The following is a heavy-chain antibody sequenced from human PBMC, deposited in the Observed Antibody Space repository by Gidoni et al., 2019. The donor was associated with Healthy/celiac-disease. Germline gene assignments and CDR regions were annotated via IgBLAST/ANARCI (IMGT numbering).Heavy chain of an antibody. V-gene: IGHV4-39*01. CDR3: ARHRQNYGEPYYYYGMDV. CDR1: GGSISSRSYY. CDR2: TYYSGST. J-gene: IGHJ6*02. D-gene: IGHD4-17*01. Sequence: QLQLQESGPGLVKPSETLSLTCTVSGGSISSRSYYCGWIRQPPGKGLEWIGSTYYSGSTYYNPSLKSRVTISVDTSKNPFSLKLSSVTAADTAVYYCARHRQNYGEPYYYYGMDVWGQGTTVTVSS.